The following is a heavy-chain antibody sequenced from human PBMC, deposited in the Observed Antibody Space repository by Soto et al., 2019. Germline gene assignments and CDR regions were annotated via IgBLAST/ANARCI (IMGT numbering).Heavy chain of an antibody. CDR1: GGTFSTYA. J-gene: IGHJ6*02. CDR2: IIPIFGTT. V-gene: IGHV1-69*13. CDR3: ARDRWYIVVVPAARPYYYGMDV. D-gene: IGHD2-2*01. Sequence: SVKVSCTASGGTFSTYAISWVRQAPGQGLAWMGGIIPIFGTTKYAQKFQGRVTITADESTSTAYMELSSLRSEDTAVYYCARDRWYIVVVPAARPYYYGMDVWGQGTTVTVSS.